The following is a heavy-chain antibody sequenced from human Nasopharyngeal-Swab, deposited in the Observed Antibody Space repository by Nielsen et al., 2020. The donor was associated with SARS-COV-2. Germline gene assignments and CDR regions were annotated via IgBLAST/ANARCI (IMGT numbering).Heavy chain of an antibody. J-gene: IGHJ3*02. Sequence: GESLKISWAASGFTFSSYSMNWGRQAPGKGLEWVSSISSSSSYIYYADSVKGRFTISRDNAKNSLYLQMNSLRAEDTAVYYCARDSAVTRNDAFEIWGQGTMVTVSS. CDR3: ARDSAVTRNDAFEI. CDR1: GFTFSSYS. CDR2: ISSSSSYI. V-gene: IGHV3-21*01. D-gene: IGHD4-17*01.